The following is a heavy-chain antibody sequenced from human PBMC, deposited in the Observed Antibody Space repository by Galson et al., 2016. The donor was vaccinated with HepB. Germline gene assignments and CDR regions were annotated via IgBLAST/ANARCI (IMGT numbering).Heavy chain of an antibody. Sequence: SLRLSCAASGFTFTTYWVSWVRQAPGKGLEWVANIKPDGSEKYYVDSVKGRFTISRDNAKNSLYLQMNSLRAEDTAVYYCAQYYYNSSGYVEYFQNWGQGSLVTVSS. CDR3: AQYYYNSSGYVEYFQN. V-gene: IGHV3-7*03. CDR1: GFTFTTYW. CDR2: IKPDGSEK. J-gene: IGHJ1*01. D-gene: IGHD3-22*01.